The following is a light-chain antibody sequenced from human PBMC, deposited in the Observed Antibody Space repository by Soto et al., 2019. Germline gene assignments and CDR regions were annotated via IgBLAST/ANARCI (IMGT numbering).Light chain of an antibody. CDR3: QSYDSSLSGSV. Sequence: QSVLTQAPSVSGAPGQRVTISCTGSSSNIGAGYDVHWYQQLPGTAPKLLIYGNSNRPSGVPDRFSGSKSGTSASLAITVHQAEDEADYYCQSYDSSLSGSVFGTRTKLTVL. V-gene: IGLV1-40*01. CDR1: SSNIGAGYD. J-gene: IGLJ1*01. CDR2: GNS.